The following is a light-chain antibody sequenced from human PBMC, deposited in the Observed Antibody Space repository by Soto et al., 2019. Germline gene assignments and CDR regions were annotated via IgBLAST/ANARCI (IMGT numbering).Light chain of an antibody. CDR1: SSDVGGYNY. J-gene: IGLJ1*01. Sequence: QSVLNQPASVSGSPGQSITTSCTGTSSDVGGYNYVSWYQQHPGKAPKLMIYDVSNRPSGVSNRFSGSKSGNTASLTISGLQAEDEADYYCSSYTSSSTEVFGTGTKVTVL. CDR2: DVS. V-gene: IGLV2-14*01. CDR3: SSYTSSSTEV.